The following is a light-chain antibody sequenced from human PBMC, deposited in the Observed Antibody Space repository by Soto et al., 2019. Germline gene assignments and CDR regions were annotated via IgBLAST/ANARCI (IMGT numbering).Light chain of an antibody. CDR2: DAS. V-gene: IGKV3-11*01. J-gene: IGKJ4*01. CDR1: QSVSSY. CDR3: QQRSNWPLT. Sequence: EIMLTHSPATLSLSPVERDTLXTMTSQSVSSYLAWYQQKPGQAPRLLIYDASNRATGIPARFSGSGSGTDFTLTISSLEPEDFAVYYCQQRSNWPLTFGGGTKVDNK.